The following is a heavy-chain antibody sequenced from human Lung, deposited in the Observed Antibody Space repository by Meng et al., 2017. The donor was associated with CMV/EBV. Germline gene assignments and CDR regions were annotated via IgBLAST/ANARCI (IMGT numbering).Heavy chain of an antibody. J-gene: IGHJ3*02. D-gene: IGHD2-2*01. CDR2: ITSSSSYI. V-gene: IGHV3-21*01. CDR1: GFTFSTYS. Sequence: XCAASGFTFSTYSMSCVRQAPGEGLEWVSFITSSSSYIYYADSVRGRFTISRDNAKNSMYLQMNSLRAEDTAVYYCAIYCSTTTCPPGHNAFDIWXQGTXVTVSS. CDR3: AIYCSTTTCPPGHNAFDI.